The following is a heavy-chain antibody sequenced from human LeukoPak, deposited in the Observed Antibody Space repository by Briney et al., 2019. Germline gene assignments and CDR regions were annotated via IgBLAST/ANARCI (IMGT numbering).Heavy chain of an antibody. CDR2: IWYDGSNK. CDR3: AREAHGDAFDI. D-gene: IGHD5-24*01. V-gene: IGHV3-33*01. CDR1: GFTFSSYG. J-gene: IGHJ3*02. Sequence: PGGSLRLSCAASGFTFSSYGMHWVRQAPGKGLEWVAVIWYDGSNKYYADSVKGRFTISRDNSKNTLYLQMNSLRAEDTAVYYCAREAHGDAFDIWGQGTMVTVSS.